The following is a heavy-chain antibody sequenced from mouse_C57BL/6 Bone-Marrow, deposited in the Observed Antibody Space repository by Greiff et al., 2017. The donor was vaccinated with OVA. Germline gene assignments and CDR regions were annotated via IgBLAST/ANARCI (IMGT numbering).Heavy chain of an antibody. Sequence: QVQLQQPGAELVKPGASVKVSCKASGYTFTSYWMHWVQQRPGQGLEWIGRIHPSDSDTNYNQKFKGKATSSVDKSSSTAYMQLSILTSEDSAVYYCAIAPYDSKEGFAYWGQGTLVTVSA. CDR1: GYTFTSYW. CDR3: AIAPYDSKEGFAY. CDR2: IHPSDSDT. D-gene: IGHD2-5*01. V-gene: IGHV1-74*01. J-gene: IGHJ3*01.